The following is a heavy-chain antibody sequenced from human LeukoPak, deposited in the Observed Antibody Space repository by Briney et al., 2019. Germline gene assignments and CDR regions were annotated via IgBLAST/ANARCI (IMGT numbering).Heavy chain of an antibody. CDR1: SGSISSSSYY. D-gene: IGHD2-21*02. CDR3: ASLKVSNRGVVKGLEVTGIS. CDR2: IYYSGST. Sequence: PSETLSLTCTVSSGSISSSSYYWAWIRQPPRKGLEWTGSIYYSGSTDYNPSLKSRVTISVDTSNNQFSLKLSSVTAADTAVYYCASLKVSNRGVVKGLEVTGISWGQGTLVTVSS. J-gene: IGHJ4*02. V-gene: IGHV4-39*01.